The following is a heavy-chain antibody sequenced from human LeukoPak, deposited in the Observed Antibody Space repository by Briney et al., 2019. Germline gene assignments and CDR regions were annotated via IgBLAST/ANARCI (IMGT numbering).Heavy chain of an antibody. V-gene: IGHV4-59*01. D-gene: IGHD6-19*01. CDR3: ARGLFGYSSGWPYFDY. CDR1: GGSISSYY. CDR2: IYYSGST. Sequence: PSETLSLTCTVSGGSISSYYWSWIRQPPGKGLEWIGYIYYSGSTNYNPSLKSRVTISVDTSKNQFSLKLSSVTAADTAVYYCARGLFGYSSGWPYFDYWGQGTLVTVSS. J-gene: IGHJ4*02.